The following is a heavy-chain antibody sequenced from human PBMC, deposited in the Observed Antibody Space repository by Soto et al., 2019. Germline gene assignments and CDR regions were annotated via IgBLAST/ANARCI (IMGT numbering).Heavy chain of an antibody. J-gene: IGHJ6*02. CDR3: ARHRSPVSYYYGMDA. CDR2: IDPSDSYT. CDR1: GYSFTSYW. Sequence: PGESLKISCKGSGYSFTSYWISWVRQMPGKGLEWMGRIDPSDSYTNYSPPFQGHVTISADKSISTAYLQWSSLKASDTAMYYCARHRSPVSYYYGMDAWGQGTTVTVSS. V-gene: IGHV5-10-1*01. D-gene: IGHD3-10*01.